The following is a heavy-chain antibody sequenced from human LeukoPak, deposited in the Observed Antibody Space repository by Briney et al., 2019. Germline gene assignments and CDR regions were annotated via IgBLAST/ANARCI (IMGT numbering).Heavy chain of an antibody. Sequence: GASVKVSCKAPGYTFTSYDINWVRQATGQGLEWMGWMNPNSGNTGYAQKFQGRVTMTRNTSISTAYMELSRLRSEDTAVYYCARGPILCSGVSCFGYYYYGMYVWGQGTTVTVSS. CDR1: GYTFTSYD. CDR2: MNPNSGNT. J-gene: IGHJ6*02. CDR3: ARGPILCSGVSCFGYYYYGMYV. D-gene: IGHD2-15*01. V-gene: IGHV1-8*01.